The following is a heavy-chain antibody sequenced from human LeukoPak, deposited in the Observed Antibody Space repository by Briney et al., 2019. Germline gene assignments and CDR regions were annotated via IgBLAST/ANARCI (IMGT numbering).Heavy chain of an antibody. CDR1: GGSLSSGSYY. CDR2: IYYSGST. V-gene: IGHV4-61*01. CDR3: ARQSAVAGTQWFDS. D-gene: IGHD6-19*01. Sequence: KPSETLSLTCTVSGGSLSSGSYYWSWIRQPPGKGLEWIGYIYYSGSTNYNPSLKSRVTISVDTSKNQFSLKLSSVTAADTAVYYCARQSAVAGTQWFDSWGQGTLVTVSS. J-gene: IGHJ5*01.